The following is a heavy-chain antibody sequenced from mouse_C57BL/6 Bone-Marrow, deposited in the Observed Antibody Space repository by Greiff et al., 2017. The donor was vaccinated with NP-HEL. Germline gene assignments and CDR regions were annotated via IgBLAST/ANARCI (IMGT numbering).Heavy chain of an antibody. Sequence: QVQLKESGAELARPGASVKLSCKASGYTFTSYGISWVKQSTGQGLEWIGEIYPRSGNTYYNEKFKGKATLTADKSSSTAYMELRSLTSEDSAVYFCAMITTRRYYFDYWGQGTTLTVSS. CDR1: GYTFTSYG. D-gene: IGHD2-4*01. V-gene: IGHV1-81*01. CDR2: IYPRSGNT. CDR3: AMITTRRYYFDY. J-gene: IGHJ2*01.